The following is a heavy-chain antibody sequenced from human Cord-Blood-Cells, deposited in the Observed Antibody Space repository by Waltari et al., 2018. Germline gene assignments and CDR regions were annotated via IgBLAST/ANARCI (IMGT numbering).Heavy chain of an antibody. CDR2: IDYSGST. V-gene: IGHV4-39*01. J-gene: IGHJ4*02. CDR1: VGSISSSSYY. CDR3: ASTYSNYGGDGDY. Sequence: QLQLQESGPGLVKPSETLSLTCTVSVGSISSSSYYCGWIRQPPGKGLEWSGSIDYSGSTYAKPGHKGRVTISVDSSKNLFALKLSSVAAGDTAVYYCASTYSNYGGDGDYWGQGTLVSVSS. D-gene: IGHD4-4*01.